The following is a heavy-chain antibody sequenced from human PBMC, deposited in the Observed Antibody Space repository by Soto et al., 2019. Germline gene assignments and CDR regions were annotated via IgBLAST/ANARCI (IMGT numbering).Heavy chain of an antibody. J-gene: IGHJ6*02. Sequence: EVLLVESGGGLIQPGGSLRLSCAASGFSVSSKYMSWVRQAPGKGLEWVSVISGGGTTYYADSVKGRFTISRDNSKNTLYLQINSLRAEDTAVYYCARDLPYSSSYGFEGAMDVWGQGTTVTVPS. CDR3: ARDLPYSSSYGFEGAMDV. CDR2: ISGGGTT. D-gene: IGHD6-6*01. CDR1: GFSVSSKY. V-gene: IGHV3-53*01.